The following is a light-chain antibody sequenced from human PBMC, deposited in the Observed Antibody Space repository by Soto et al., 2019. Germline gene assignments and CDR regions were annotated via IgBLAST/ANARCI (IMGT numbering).Light chain of an antibody. Sequence: EIVLTQSPGTLSLSPGERATLSCRASQSVSSSYLAWYQQKPGQAPRLLVYGASSRATGIPDRFSGSGSGTDFTLTISRLEPEDFAVYYCQRAVTFGGGTKVEI. CDR2: GAS. CDR3: QRAVT. CDR1: QSVSSSY. V-gene: IGKV3-20*01. J-gene: IGKJ4*01.